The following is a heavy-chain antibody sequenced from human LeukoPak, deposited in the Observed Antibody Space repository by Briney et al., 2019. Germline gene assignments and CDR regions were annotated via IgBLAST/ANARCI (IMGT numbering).Heavy chain of an antibody. J-gene: IGHJ4*02. CDR3: AREYRYSGYVDY. D-gene: IGHD5-12*01. CDR2: IIPMFGAT. V-gene: IGHV1-69*05. CDR1: GGIFSSYG. Sequence: ASVKVSCKASGGIFSSYGINWVRQAPGQGLEWMGRIIPMFGATNYAQKFQGRVTITTDESTSTAYMELSSLRSEDTAVYYCAREYRYSGYVDYWGQGTLVTVSS.